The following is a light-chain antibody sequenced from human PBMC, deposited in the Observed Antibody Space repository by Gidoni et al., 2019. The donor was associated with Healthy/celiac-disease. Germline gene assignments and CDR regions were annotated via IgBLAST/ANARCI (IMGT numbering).Light chain of an antibody. CDR3: QQRSNWPLT. V-gene: IGKV3-11*01. CDR2: DAS. J-gene: IGKJ4*01. Sequence: EIVLTQSPATLSLSPGERATLSCRASQSVSSYLAWYQHKPGQAPRILIYDASNRATGIPARFSGSGSGTDFTLTISSLEPEDFAVYYCQQRSNWPLTFGGGTKVEIK. CDR1: QSVSSY.